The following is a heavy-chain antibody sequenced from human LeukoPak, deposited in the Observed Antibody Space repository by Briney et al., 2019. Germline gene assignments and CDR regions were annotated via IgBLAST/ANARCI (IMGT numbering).Heavy chain of an antibody. CDR1: GYTFSDYY. D-gene: IGHD5-12*01. CDR2: IGPYNGNT. Sequence: ASVKVSCKASGYTFSDYYLHWVRQAPGQGLEWMGWIGPYNGNTKYAQKFQGRVTVTTDTSTSTAYMELRSLRSDDTAVYYCARTSHYVDIAATIPYGIYYFDYWGQGTLVTVSS. J-gene: IGHJ4*02. CDR3: ARTSHYVDIAATIPYGIYYFDY. V-gene: IGHV1-18*04.